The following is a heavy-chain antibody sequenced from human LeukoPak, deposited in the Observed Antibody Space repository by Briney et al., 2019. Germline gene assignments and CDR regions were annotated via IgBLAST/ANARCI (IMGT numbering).Heavy chain of an antibody. Sequence: SETLSLTCTVSGGSISSYYWSWIRQPPGKGLEWIGYIYYSGSTNYNPSLKSRVTISVYRSKNQFALKLSSLTAAATAVYSCESGAEGGYFDPWGQGTLVTVSS. CDR2: IYYSGST. CDR3: ESGAEGGYFDP. D-gene: IGHD3-22*01. CDR1: GGSISSYY. V-gene: IGHV4-59*01. J-gene: IGHJ5*02.